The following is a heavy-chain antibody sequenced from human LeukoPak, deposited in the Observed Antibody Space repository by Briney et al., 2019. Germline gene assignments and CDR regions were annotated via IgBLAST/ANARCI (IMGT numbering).Heavy chain of an antibody. V-gene: IGHV3-74*01. CDR2: INGDGSIT. J-gene: IGHJ4*02. D-gene: IGHD3-22*01. CDR3: SRGLVGYYHDSSTYPDS. CDR1: RFPFSSYW. Sequence: GSLRLSCAASRFPFSSYWMHWVRQAPGKGLVWVSRINGDGSITTYADSVKGRFTISRDNAKNMLYLQLDSLTAGDTAVYYCSRGLVGYYHDSSTYPDSWGQGTLVTVSS.